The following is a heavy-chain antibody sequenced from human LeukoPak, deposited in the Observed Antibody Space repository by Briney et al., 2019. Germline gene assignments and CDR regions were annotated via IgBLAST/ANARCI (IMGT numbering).Heavy chain of an antibody. CDR3: ARVEYQLLGRYYYYGLDV. CDR1: GGSVFSGSHY. Sequence: SETLSLTCTVSGGSVFSGSHYWSWIRQPPGKGLEWIGYISHTGSTNYNPSLKSRVTTLIDTSKNQFSLELSSVTAADTAMYYCARVEYQLLGRYYYYGLDVWGQGTTVTVSS. CDR2: ISHTGST. V-gene: IGHV4-61*01. J-gene: IGHJ6*02. D-gene: IGHD2-2*01.